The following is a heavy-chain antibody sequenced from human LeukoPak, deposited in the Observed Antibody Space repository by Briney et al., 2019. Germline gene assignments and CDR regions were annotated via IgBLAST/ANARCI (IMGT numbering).Heavy chain of an antibody. CDR3: ARAPYYDFWSGYEGYFDY. D-gene: IGHD3-3*01. V-gene: IGHV4-61*02. J-gene: IGHJ4*02. CDR1: GGSISSGSYY. CDR2: IYTSGST. Sequence: SETLSLTCTVSGGSISSGSYYWSWIRQPAGKGLEWIGRIYTSGSTNYNPSLKSRVTISVDTSKNQFSLKLSSVTAADTAVYYCARAPYYDFWSGYEGYFDYWGQGTLVTVSS.